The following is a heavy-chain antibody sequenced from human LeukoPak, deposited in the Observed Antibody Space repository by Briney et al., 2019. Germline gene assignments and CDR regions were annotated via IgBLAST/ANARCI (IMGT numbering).Heavy chain of an antibody. CDR1: GFTFNSYA. V-gene: IGHV3-30-3*02. D-gene: IGHD3-22*01. Sequence: PGRSLRLSCAVSGFTFNSYAMHWVRQTPGKGLEWVAVISYEGSNKYYADSVKGRFTISRDNSKNTLYLQMNSLRAEDTAVYYCAKSPAYYYDSSGYYYGYFQHWGQGTLVTVSS. J-gene: IGHJ1*01. CDR2: ISYEGSNK. CDR3: AKSPAYYYDSSGYYYGYFQH.